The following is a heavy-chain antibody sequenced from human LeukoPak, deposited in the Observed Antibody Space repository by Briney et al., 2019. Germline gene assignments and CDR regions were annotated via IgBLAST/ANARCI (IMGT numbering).Heavy chain of an antibody. J-gene: IGHJ2*01. CDR1: GYTFTSLD. CDR3: ARGGITMIVVDPLWYFDL. D-gene: IGHD3-22*01. Sequence: ASVKVSCKASGYTFTSLDINWVREAPGQGLEWMGWINPNSGGTNYAQKFQGWVTMTRDTSISTAYMELSRLRYDDTAVYYCARGGITMIVVDPLWYFDLWGRGTLVTVSS. CDR2: INPNSGGT. V-gene: IGHV1-2*04.